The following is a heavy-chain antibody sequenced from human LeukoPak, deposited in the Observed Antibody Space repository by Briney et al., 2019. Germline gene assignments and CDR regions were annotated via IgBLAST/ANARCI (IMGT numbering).Heavy chain of an antibody. CDR2: ISSSSSYI. Sequence: GGSLRLSCAASGFTFSDYYMSWIRQAPGKGLEWVSSISSSSSYIYYADSVKGRFTISRDNAKNSLYLQMNSLRAEDTAVYYCARGEDTAMVTGGYNWFDPWGQGTLVTVSS. CDR1: GFTFSDYY. CDR3: ARGEDTAMVTGGYNWFDP. J-gene: IGHJ5*02. V-gene: IGHV3-11*06. D-gene: IGHD5-18*01.